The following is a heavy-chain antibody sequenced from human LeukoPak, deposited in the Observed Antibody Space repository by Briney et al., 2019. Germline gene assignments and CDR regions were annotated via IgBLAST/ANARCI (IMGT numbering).Heavy chain of an antibody. Sequence: SETLSLTCTVSGGSISSYYWNWIRQSPSRGLEWLGRTYYRSKWYNDYAVSVKSRITINPDTSKNQFSLQLNSVTPEDTAVYYCARENYDYVWGSYRYTAEPQSYFDYWGQGTLVTVSS. D-gene: IGHD3-16*02. CDR2: TYYRSKWYN. J-gene: IGHJ4*02. CDR3: ARENYDYVWGSYRYTAEPQSYFDY. CDR1: GGSISSYY. V-gene: IGHV6-1*01.